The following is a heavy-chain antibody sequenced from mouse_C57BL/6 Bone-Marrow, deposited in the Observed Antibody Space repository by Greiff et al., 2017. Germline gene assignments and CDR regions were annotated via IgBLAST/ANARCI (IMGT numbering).Heavy chain of an antibody. CDR2: IDPANGNT. Sequence: VQLKQSVAELVRPGASVKLSCTASGFNIKNSYMHWVKQRPEQGLEWIGRIDPANGNTKYAPKFQGKATITADTSFNTAYLQLSSLTSEDTAIDYCATPFYYDYGVDYWGQGTSVTVSS. J-gene: IGHJ4*01. D-gene: IGHD2-4*01. V-gene: IGHV14-3*01. CDR1: GFNIKNSY. CDR3: ATPFYYDYGVDY.